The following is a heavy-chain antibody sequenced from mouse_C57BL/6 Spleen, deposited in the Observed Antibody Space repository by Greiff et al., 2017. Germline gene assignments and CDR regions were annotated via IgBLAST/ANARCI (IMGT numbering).Heavy chain of an antibody. J-gene: IGHJ1*03. Sequence: VQLQQSGAELVRPGASVKLSCTASGFNIKDYYMHWVKQRPEQGLEWIGRIDPEDGDTESAPKFQGKATMTADPSSNTAYLQLSSLTSEDTAVYYCTTGHPWYFDVWGTGTTVTVSS. CDR3: TTGHPWYFDV. CDR1: GFNIKDYY. CDR2: IDPEDGDT. V-gene: IGHV14-1*01. D-gene: IGHD3-3*01.